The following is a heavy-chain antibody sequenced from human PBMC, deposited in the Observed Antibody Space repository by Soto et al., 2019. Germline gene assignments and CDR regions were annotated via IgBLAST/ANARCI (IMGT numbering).Heavy chain of an antibody. CDR1: GYSFTSHY. CDR2: ISAYNGNT. V-gene: IGHV1-18*04. D-gene: IGHD6-19*01. J-gene: IGHJ4*02. CDR3: ARVDSSGWYYFDY. Sequence: ASVKVSCKAIGYSFTSHYMHWVRQAPGQGLEWMGWISAYNGNTKYAQKIQGRVTMTTDTSTSTAYMELRSLRSEDTAVYYCARVDSSGWYYFDYWGQGTLVTVSS.